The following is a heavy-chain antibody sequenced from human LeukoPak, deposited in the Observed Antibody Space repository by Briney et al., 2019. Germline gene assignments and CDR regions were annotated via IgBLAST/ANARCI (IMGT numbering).Heavy chain of an antibody. D-gene: IGHD3-10*01. CDR3: ARVLSAGFGELFSAFDI. CDR2: IYHSGST. V-gene: IGHV4-30-2*01. J-gene: IGHJ3*02. CDR1: GGSISSGGYY. Sequence: NSSQTLSLTCTVSGGSISSGGYYWSWIRQPPGKGLEWIGYIYHSGSTYYNPSLKSRVTISVDRSKNQFSLKLSSVTAADTAVYYCARVLSAGFGELFSAFDIWGQGTMVTVSS.